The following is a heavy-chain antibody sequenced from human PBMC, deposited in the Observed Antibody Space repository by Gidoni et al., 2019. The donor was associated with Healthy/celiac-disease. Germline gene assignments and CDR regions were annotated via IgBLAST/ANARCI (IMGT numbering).Heavy chain of an antibody. CDR2: IYYSGST. J-gene: IGHJ4*02. Sequence: QVQLQESGPGLVKPSETLSLPCTVSCGSISSSYWSWIRQPPGKGLEWIGYIYYSGSTNYNPSLKSRVTISVDTSKNQFSLKLSSVTAADTAVYYCARGDYDFWSGPGVVHFHYWGQGTLVTVSS. CDR1: CGSISSSY. V-gene: IGHV4-59*08. D-gene: IGHD3-3*01. CDR3: ARGDYDFWSGPGVVHFHY.